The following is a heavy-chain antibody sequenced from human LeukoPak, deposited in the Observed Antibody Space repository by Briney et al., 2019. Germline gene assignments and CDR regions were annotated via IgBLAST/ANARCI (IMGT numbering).Heavy chain of an antibody. D-gene: IGHD6-13*01. Sequence: GGSLRLSCAASVFTFSIYAMSWVRQAPGKGVEWVSAICCSGGSTYYADCVKGRFTISRDNSKNTLYLQMNSLRAEDTAVYYCAKSPDPGIAAEYYFDYWGQGTLVTVSS. CDR3: AKSPDPGIAAEYYFDY. CDR1: VFTFSIYA. J-gene: IGHJ4*02. V-gene: IGHV3-23*01. CDR2: ICCSGGST.